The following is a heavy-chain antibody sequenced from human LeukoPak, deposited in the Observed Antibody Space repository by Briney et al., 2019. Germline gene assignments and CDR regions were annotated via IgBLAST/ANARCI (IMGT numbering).Heavy chain of an antibody. V-gene: IGHV1-46*01. D-gene: IGHD3-22*01. Sequence: GASVKVSCKASGHTFTSFYMHWVREAPGQRLEWMGIINPSGGSTSYAQKFQGRVTMTRDTSTSTVYMELSSLRSEDTAVYYCARGLGVVVITSPFNWFDPWGQGTLVTVYS. CDR3: ARGLGVVVITSPFNWFDP. J-gene: IGHJ5*02. CDR1: GHTFTSFY. CDR2: INPSGGST.